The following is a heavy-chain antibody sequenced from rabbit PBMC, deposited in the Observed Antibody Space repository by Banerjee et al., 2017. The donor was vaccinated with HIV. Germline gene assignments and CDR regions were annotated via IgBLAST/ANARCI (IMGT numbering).Heavy chain of an antibody. V-gene: IGHV1S40*01. Sequence: QSLEESGGGLVTPGGTLTLTCKASGIDFSGLYYMCWVRQAPGKGLELIACVYPVTSGNIYYASWAKGRFTISKTSSTTVTLKMTSLTAADTATYFCVRAGVYAGSSSYTGFDFNLWGPGTLVTDS. D-gene: IGHD8-1*01. CDR2: VYPVTSGNI. J-gene: IGHJ4*01. CDR3: VRAGVYAGSSSYTGFDFNL. CDR1: GIDFSGLYY.